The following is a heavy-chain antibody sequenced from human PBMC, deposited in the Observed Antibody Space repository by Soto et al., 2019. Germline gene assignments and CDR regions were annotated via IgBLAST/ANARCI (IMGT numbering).Heavy chain of an antibody. D-gene: IGHD4-4*01. CDR3: AKDTSNYYYYYYMDV. Sequence: GGSLRLSCAASGFTFDDYAMHWVRQAPGKGLEWVSGISWNSGSIGYADSVKGRFTISRDNAKNSLYLQMNSLRAEDTALYYCAKDTSNYYYYYYMDVWGKGTTVTVSS. J-gene: IGHJ6*03. V-gene: IGHV3-9*01. CDR2: ISWNSGSI. CDR1: GFTFDDYA.